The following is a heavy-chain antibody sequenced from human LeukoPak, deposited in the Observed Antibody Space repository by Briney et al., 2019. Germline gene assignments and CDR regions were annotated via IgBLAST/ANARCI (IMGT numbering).Heavy chain of an antibody. D-gene: IGHD3-22*01. CDR2: ISGSGGST. V-gene: IGHV3-23*01. CDR3: AKEDSSGYYSSVFGFDY. J-gene: IGHJ4*02. Sequence: AGGSLRLSCAASGFTFSSYAMSWVRQAPGKGLEWVSAISGSGGSTYYVDSVKGRFTISRDNSKNTLYLQMNSLRAEDTAVYYCAKEDSSGYYSSVFGFDYWGQGTLVTVSS. CDR1: GFTFSSYA.